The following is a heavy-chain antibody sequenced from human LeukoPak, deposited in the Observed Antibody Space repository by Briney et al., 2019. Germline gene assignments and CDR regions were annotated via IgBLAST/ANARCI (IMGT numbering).Heavy chain of an antibody. Sequence: SETLSLTCTVSGYSISSGYYWGWIRQPPGKGLEWIGSIYHSGSTYYNPSLKSRRTITVDTSKNQFSLKLSSVTAADTAVYYCARATPGYSSGWYEGPEAFDIWGQGTMVTVSS. J-gene: IGHJ3*02. D-gene: IGHD6-19*01. CDR3: ARATPGYSSGWYEGPEAFDI. CDR1: GYSISSGYY. CDR2: IYHSGST. V-gene: IGHV4-38-2*02.